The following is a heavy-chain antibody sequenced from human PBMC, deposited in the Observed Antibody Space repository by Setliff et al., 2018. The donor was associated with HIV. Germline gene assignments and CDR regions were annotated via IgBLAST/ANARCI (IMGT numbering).Heavy chain of an antibody. CDR2: MSGYNGNT. V-gene: IGHV1-18*01. CDR1: GYTFTNSD. Sequence: ASVMVSCKASGYTFTNSDINWVRQAPGQGLEWMGWMSGYNGNTNYAEKLQGRVTMTTDTSTSTAYMELRSLRSDDTAVYYCARGRKVYAMRGDAFDIWGQGTMVTVSS. D-gene: IGHD2-8*01. J-gene: IGHJ3*02. CDR3: ARGRKVYAMRGDAFDI.